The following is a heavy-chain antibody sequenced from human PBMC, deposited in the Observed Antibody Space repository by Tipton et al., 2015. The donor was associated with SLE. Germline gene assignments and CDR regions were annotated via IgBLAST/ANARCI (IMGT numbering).Heavy chain of an antibody. CDR3: ARSMATTKRVFDY. V-gene: IGHV4-59*11. Sequence: TLSLTCTVSGDSISGQYWSWIRQPPGKGLEWIGYIFYSGSTNSNPFLKSRVTISVDTSKNQFSLNLRSVTAADTAVYYCARSMATTKRVFDYWGQGFLVTVSS. CDR1: GDSISGQY. CDR2: IFYSGST. J-gene: IGHJ4*02. D-gene: IGHD5-12*01.